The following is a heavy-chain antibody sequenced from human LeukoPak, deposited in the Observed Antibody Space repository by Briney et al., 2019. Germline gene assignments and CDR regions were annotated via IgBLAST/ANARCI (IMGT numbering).Heavy chain of an antibody. CDR2: IWYDGSNK. Sequence: GGSLRLSCAASGFTFSSYGMHWVRQVPGKGLEWVAVIWYDGSNKYYADSVKGRFTISRDNSKNTLYLQMNSLRAEDTAVYYCARTHYRIAARPGNPDYWGQGTLVTVSS. V-gene: IGHV3-33*01. D-gene: IGHD6-6*01. CDR3: ARTHYRIAARPGNPDY. J-gene: IGHJ4*02. CDR1: GFTFSSYG.